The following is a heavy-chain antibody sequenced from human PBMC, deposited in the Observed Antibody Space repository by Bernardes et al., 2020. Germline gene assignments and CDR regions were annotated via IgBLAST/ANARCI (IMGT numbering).Heavy chain of an antibody. V-gene: IGHV2-70*04. CDR3: ARHKADVVAGREFDY. CDR1: GFSLSTSEMR. D-gene: IGHD6-19*01. J-gene: IGHJ4*02. Sequence: SGPTLVKPTQTLTLTCTCSGFSLSTSEMRVSWIRQPPGKALEWLARIDWDDDKVYRTSLKSRLTISKDTSKNQVVLTVTNMDPVDTATYYCARHKADVVAGREFDYWGQGTLVTVSS. CDR2: IDWDDDK.